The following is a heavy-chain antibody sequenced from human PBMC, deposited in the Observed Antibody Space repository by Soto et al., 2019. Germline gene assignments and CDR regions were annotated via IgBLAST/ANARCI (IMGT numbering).Heavy chain of an antibody. Sequence: EVQLVESGGGLVQPGGSLRLSCAASGFTVSSYWFYWVRQAPGRGLVWVSRINSDGSSTSYADSVRGRFTISRDTAKNTLYLQMNSLRAEDTAVYYCARREKGIVPATLYYYYYMDVWGKGTTVTVSS. CDR2: INSDGSST. J-gene: IGHJ6*03. CDR1: GFTVSSYW. D-gene: IGHD2-2*01. V-gene: IGHV3-74*01. CDR3: ARREKGIVPATLYYYYYMDV.